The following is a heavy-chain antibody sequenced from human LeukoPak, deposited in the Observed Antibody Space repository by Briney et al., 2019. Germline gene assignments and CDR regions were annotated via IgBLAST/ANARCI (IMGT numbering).Heavy chain of an antibody. J-gene: IGHJ4*02. CDR2: IYYSGST. V-gene: IGHV4-39*01. D-gene: IGHD2-15*01. Sequence: KPSETLSLTCTVSGASISSSTDYWGWIRQPPGKGLEWIANIYYSGSTYYNPSLKSPVTISVDTSKNQFSLKLSSVTAADTAVYYCARRKVAAPVDSWGQGTLVTVSS. CDR3: ARRKVAAPVDS. CDR1: GASISSSTDY.